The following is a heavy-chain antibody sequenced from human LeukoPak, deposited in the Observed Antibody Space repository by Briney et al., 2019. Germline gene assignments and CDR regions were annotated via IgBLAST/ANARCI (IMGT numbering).Heavy chain of an antibody. CDR2: IYTSGST. V-gene: IGHV4-4*07. D-gene: IGHD1-26*01. J-gene: IGHJ6*03. Sequence: PSETLSLTCTVSGGSISSYYWSWIRQPARKGLEWIGRIYTSGSTNYNPSLKSRVPMSVDASKNHFSLKLSSVTAADTAVYYCARVVSGSYRFYYYYMGVWGKGTTVTVSS. CDR3: ARVVSGSYRFYYYYMGV. CDR1: GGSISSYY.